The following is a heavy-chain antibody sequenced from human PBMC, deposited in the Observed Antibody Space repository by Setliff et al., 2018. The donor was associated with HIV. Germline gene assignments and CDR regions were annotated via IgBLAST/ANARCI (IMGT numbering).Heavy chain of an antibody. J-gene: IGHJ6*02. CDR2: IFNGGSI. D-gene: IGHD2-8*02. V-gene: IGHV4-39*01. Sequence: SETLSLTCSVSGGSVRNSRYYWGWIRQPPGKGLEWIGSIFNGGSIHDNPSLRSRITISVDTSNNQFSLKVTSVTAADTGVYYCVRRTPLVAGDYFAFDVWGQGAPVTVSS. CDR1: GGSVRNSRYY. CDR3: VRRTPLVAGDYFAFDV.